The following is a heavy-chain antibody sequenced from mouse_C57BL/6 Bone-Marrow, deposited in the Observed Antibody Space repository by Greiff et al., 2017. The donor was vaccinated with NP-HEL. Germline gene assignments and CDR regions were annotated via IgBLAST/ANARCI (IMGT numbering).Heavy chain of an antibody. CDR1: GYTFTSYW. CDR2: IDPSDSYT. J-gene: IGHJ2*01. V-gene: IGHV1-69*01. D-gene: IGHD3-2*02. CDR3: ARSGQLRLYFDY. Sequence: QVQLQQPGAELVMPGASVKLSCKASGYTFTSYWMHWVKQRPGQGLEWIGEIDPSDSYTNYNQKFKGKSTLTVDKSSSTAYMQLSSLTSEDSAVYYCARSGQLRLYFDYWGQGTTLTVSS.